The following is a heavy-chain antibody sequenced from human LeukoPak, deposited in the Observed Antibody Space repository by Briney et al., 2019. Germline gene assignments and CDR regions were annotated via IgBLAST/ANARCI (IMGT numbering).Heavy chain of an antibody. CDR2: IGTAGDT. J-gene: IGHJ3*02. D-gene: IGHD6-19*01. Sequence: GGSLRLSCAASGFTFSNYDMHWVRQATGKGLEWVSAIGTAGDTYYPGSVKGRFTISRENAKNSLYLQMNSLSAGDTAVYYCARVLLPDSNGWYGAFDIWGQGTMVTVSS. CDR1: GFTFSNYD. CDR3: ARVLLPDSNGWYGAFDI. V-gene: IGHV3-13*01.